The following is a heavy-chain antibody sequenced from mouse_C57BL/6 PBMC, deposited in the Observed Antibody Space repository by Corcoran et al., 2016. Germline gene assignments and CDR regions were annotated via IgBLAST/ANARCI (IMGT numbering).Heavy chain of an antibody. CDR2: IDPEDGDT. CDR1: GFNIKDYY. V-gene: IGHV14-1*01. J-gene: IGHJ3*01. Sequence: EVQLQQSGAELVRPGASVKLSCTASGFNIKDYYMHWVKQRPEQGLEWIGRIDPEDGDTEYAPKFQGKATMTADTSSNTAYLQLSRLTSEDTDVYYCTGYYGSSGFAYWGQGTLVTVSA. CDR3: TGYYGSSGFAY. D-gene: IGHD1-1*01.